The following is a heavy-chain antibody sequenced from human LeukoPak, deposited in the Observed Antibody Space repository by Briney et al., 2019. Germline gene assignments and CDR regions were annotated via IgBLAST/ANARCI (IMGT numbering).Heavy chain of an antibody. V-gene: IGHV3-23*01. Sequence: GGSLRLSCAASGFTFSSYAMSWVRQAPGKGLEWVSAISGSGGSTYYADSVKGRFTISRDNSKNTLYLQMNSLRAEDTAVYYCAKEPLPPYDFWSGYWDYWGQGTLVTVSS. J-gene: IGHJ4*02. CDR1: GFTFSSYA. CDR3: AKEPLPPYDFWSGYWDY. CDR2: ISGSGGST. D-gene: IGHD3-3*01.